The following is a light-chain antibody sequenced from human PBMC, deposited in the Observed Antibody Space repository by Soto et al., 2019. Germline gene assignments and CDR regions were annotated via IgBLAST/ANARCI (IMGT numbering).Light chain of an antibody. Sequence: DIQMTQSPSTLSASVGDRVTITCRASQSIYDWLAWFQQKPGKAPKVLIYKASNLESGVPSRFSGRGFGTEFTLTISRLQPDDFATYYCQQYNSYSWTFGQGTKVEIK. CDR1: QSIYDW. V-gene: IGKV1-5*03. CDR2: KAS. J-gene: IGKJ1*01. CDR3: QQYNSYSWT.